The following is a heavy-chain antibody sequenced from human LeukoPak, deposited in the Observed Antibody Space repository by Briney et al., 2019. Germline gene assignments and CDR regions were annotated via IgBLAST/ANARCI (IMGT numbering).Heavy chain of an antibody. D-gene: IGHD7-27*01. V-gene: IGHV3-23*01. J-gene: IGHJ3*02. Sequence: GGSLRLSCAASGFTFSSYAMSWIRQAPGKGLEWVSAISGSGGSTYYADSVKGRFTISRDNSKNTLHLQMNSLRAEDTAVYYCAKAGEYAFDIWGQGTMVTVSS. CDR1: GFTFSSYA. CDR3: AKAGEYAFDI. CDR2: ISGSGGST.